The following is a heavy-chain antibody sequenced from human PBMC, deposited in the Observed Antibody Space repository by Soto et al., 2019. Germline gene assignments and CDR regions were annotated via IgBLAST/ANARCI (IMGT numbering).Heavy chain of an antibody. J-gene: IGHJ3*02. D-gene: IGHD2-21*01. Sequence: VGSLILCCAASGVTFSNYVIHGFRQAPGRGLEWVAVIWYDGSNKYYADSVKGRFTISRDNSKNTLYMQMNSLRAEDTAVYYCTRESKVHIRPYAFDICGTAKMVTVS. CDR1: GVTFSNYV. CDR3: TRESKVHIRPYAFDI. CDR2: IWYDGSNK. V-gene: IGHV3-33*01.